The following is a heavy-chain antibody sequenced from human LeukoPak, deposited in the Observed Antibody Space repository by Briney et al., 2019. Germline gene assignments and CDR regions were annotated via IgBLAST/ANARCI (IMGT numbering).Heavy chain of an antibody. V-gene: IGHV4-61*02. J-gene: IGHJ6*03. Sequence: PSETLSLTCTVSGGSISTTNYYWSWIRQPAGKGLEWIGRIYTSGSTNYNPSLKSRVTMSVDTSKNQFSLKLSSVTAADTAVYYCARDRSRDGYPGPLYYYYYMDVWGKGTTVTISS. CDR2: IYTSGST. CDR1: GGSISTTNYY. CDR3: ARDRSRDGYPGPLYYYYYMDV. D-gene: IGHD5-24*01.